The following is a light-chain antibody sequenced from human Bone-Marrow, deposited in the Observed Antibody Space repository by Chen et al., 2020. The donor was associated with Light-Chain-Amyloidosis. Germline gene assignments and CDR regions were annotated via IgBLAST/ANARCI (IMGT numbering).Light chain of an antibody. J-gene: IGLJ2*01. CDR1: NIGSKS. Sequence: SVLTPLPSVSVAPGKPARITCGGNNIGSKSVHWYQQTPGQAPVLVVYDDSARPSGCPERFAGCNSGTTAILTIGVVEAGEEADYCWQVGGSSSDHVVFGGGTKLTVL. CDR3: QVGGSSSDHVV. CDR2: DDS. V-gene: IGLV3-21*03.